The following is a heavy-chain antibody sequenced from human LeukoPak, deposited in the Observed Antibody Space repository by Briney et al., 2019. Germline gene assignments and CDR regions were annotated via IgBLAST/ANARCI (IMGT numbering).Heavy chain of an antibody. CDR3: ARTIAVGNWFDP. CDR1: GFTFSSYS. D-gene: IGHD6-19*01. CDR2: ISSSSSYI. Sequence: GRSLRLSCAASGFTFSSYSMNWVRQAPGKGLEWVSSISSSSSYIYYADSVKGRFTISRDNAKNSLYLQMNSLRAEDTAVYYCARTIAVGNWFDPWGQGTLVTVSS. J-gene: IGHJ5*02. V-gene: IGHV3-21*01.